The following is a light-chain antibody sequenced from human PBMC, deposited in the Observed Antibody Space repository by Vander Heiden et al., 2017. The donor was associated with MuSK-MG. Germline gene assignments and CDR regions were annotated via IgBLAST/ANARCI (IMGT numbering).Light chain of an antibody. V-gene: IGLV2-14*01. J-gene: IGLJ1*01. Sequence: QSGLTQPASVSGSPGQSITISCTGTSRDIGSNKDVSWYQQHPGKVPNVLIYEVTNRPSGVSNRFSGSKSGNTASLTISGLQAEDEADYYCSSYTTSSTYVFGTGTKVTVL. CDR1: SRDIGSNKD. CDR2: EVT. CDR3: SSYTTSSTYV.